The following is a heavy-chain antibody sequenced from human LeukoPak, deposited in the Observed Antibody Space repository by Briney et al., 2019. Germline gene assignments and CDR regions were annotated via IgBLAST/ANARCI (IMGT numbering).Heavy chain of an antibody. V-gene: IGHV3-23*01. CDR1: GFTFTSHA. J-gene: IGHJ4*02. D-gene: IGHD5-18*01. Sequence: PGGSLRLSCATSGFTFTSHAMTWVRQAPGKGLEWVSAISGSGGSTYYADSVKGRFTISRDNSKNTLYLQMNSLRAEDTAVYYCAKSKAWIQLWLFGNWGQGTLVTVSS. CDR3: AKSKAWIQLWLFGN. CDR2: ISGSGGST.